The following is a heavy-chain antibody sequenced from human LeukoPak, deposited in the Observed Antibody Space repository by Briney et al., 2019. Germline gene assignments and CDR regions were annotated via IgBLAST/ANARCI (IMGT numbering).Heavy chain of an antibody. D-gene: IGHD3-10*01. Sequence: ASVKVSCKATGYTFTSYGISWVRQAHGQGIEWMGWISAYNGNTNYAQKLQGRVTMTTDTSTSTAYMELRSLRSDDTAVYYCTRVRSSGYYGSGSLHYWGQGTLVTVSS. CDR2: ISAYNGNT. V-gene: IGHV1-18*01. CDR1: GYTFTSYG. J-gene: IGHJ4*02. CDR3: TRVRSSGYYGSGSLHY.